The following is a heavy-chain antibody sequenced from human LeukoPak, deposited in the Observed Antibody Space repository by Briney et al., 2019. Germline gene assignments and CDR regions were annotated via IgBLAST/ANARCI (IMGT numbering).Heavy chain of an antibody. CDR2: ISSSGSTI. V-gene: IGHV3-48*03. CDR1: GFTFSSYD. CDR3: VRGLRYTILGGDYF. Sequence: GGSLRLSCAVSGFTFSSYDVKWVRQAPGKVLELVSFISSSGSTINYADSVNGRFTISRDNAKNSLYVQMNSLRAEDTAVYYCVRGLRYTILGGDYFWGQGTLVTVSS. J-gene: IGHJ4*02. D-gene: IGHD3-3*01.